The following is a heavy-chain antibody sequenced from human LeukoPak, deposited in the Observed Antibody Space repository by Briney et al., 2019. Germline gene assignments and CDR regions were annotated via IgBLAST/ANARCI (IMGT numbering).Heavy chain of an antibody. CDR3: AKDLSAPPRDYYYGMDV. Sequence: GGSLRLSCAASGFTFSSYAMSWVRQAPGKGLEWVSAISGSGGSTYYADSVKGRFTISRDNSKNTLYLQMNSLRAEDTAVYYCAKDLSAPPRDYYYGMDVWGQGTTVTVSS. V-gene: IGHV3-23*01. CDR2: ISGSGGST. CDR1: GFTFSSYA. J-gene: IGHJ6*02. D-gene: IGHD2/OR15-2a*01.